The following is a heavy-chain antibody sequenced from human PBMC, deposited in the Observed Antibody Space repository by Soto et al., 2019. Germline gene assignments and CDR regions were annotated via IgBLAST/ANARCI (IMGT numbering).Heavy chain of an antibody. CDR2: IIPIFGTA. D-gene: IGHD3-16*01. V-gene: IGHV1-69*13. Sequence: GASVKVSWKASGGTFSSYAISWVRQAPGQGLEWMGGIIPIFGTANYAQKFQGRVTITADESTSTAYMELSSLRSEDTAVYYCARLGDPLFVSPTTFDYWGQGTLVTVSS. J-gene: IGHJ4*02. CDR3: ARLGDPLFVSPTTFDY. CDR1: GGTFSSYA.